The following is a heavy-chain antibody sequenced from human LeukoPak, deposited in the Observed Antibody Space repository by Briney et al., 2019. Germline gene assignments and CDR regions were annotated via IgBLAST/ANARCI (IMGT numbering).Heavy chain of an antibody. J-gene: IGHJ4*02. CDR2: IYSGGST. V-gene: IGHV3-53*01. Sequence: GGSLRLSCAASGFSFSSCAMSWVRQAPGKGLEWVSVIYSGGSTYYADSVKGRFTISRDNSKNTLYLQMNSLRAEDTAVYYCASHSSSWYGFDHWGQGTLVTVSS. D-gene: IGHD6-13*01. CDR1: GFSFSSCA. CDR3: ASHSSSWYGFDH.